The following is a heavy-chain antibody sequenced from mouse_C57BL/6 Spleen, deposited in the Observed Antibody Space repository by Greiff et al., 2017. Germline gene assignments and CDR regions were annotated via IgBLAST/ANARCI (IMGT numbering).Heavy chain of an antibody. Sequence: EVQLQQSGPVLVKPGASVKMSCKASGYTFTDYHMNWVKQSHGKSLEWIGVINPYNGGTSYNQKFKGKATLTVEKSSSTAYMELNSLTSEDSAVYYCAREAGREAMDYWGQGTSVTVSS. D-gene: IGHD3-3*01. V-gene: IGHV1-19*01. CDR1: GYTFTDYH. CDR2: INPYNGGT. CDR3: AREAGREAMDY. J-gene: IGHJ4*01.